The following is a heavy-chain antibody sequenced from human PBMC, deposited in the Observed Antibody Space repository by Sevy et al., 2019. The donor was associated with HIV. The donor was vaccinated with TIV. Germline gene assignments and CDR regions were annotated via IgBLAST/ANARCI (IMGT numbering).Heavy chain of an antibody. CDR3: ARVYRGDAEYFQH. CDR2: IKQDGSEE. CDR1: GFTFSNFW. Sequence: GGSLRLSCAASGFTFSNFWMSWVRQAPGKGLEWVANIKQDGSEEYYVDSVKGRFTISRDNAKNSLYLQMNSLRAEDTAVYYCARVYRGDAEYFQHWGQGTLVTVSS. V-gene: IGHV3-7*01. D-gene: IGHD3-10*01. J-gene: IGHJ1*01.